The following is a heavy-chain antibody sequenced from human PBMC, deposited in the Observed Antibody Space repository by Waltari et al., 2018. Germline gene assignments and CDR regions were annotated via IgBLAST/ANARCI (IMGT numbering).Heavy chain of an antibody. D-gene: IGHD3-10*01. V-gene: IGHV1-69*12. CDR2: IIPIFGTA. J-gene: IGHJ5*02. CDR1: GGTFSSYA. CDR3: ARPQHHFMVRGVPNWFDP. Sequence: QVQLVQSGAEVKKPGSSVKVSCKASGGTFSSYAISWVRQAPGQGLEWMGGIIPIFGTANYAQKFQGRVTITADESTSTAYMELSSLRSEDTAVYYCARPQHHFMVRGVPNWFDPWGQGILVTVSS.